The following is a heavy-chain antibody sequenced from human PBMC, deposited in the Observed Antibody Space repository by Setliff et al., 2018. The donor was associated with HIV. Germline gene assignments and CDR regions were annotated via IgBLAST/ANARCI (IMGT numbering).Heavy chain of an antibody. V-gene: IGHV4-31*03. CDR1: GVTSGDYY. CDR2: IYSSGTK. J-gene: IGHJ6*03. Sequence: SETLSLTCTFSGVTSGDYYWTWIRQHPVKGLGWIGYIYSSGTKYYNPSLKSRLAISLDTSKNQFSLNLKSVTAADAAVYYCARGFCSGGFCHPNFYHYMDVWGKGTTVTVSS. CDR3: ARGFCSGGFCHPNFYHYMDV. D-gene: IGHD2-15*01.